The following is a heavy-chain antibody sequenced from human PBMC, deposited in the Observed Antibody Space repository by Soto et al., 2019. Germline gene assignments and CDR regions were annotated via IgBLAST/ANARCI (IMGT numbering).Heavy chain of an antibody. J-gene: IGHJ4*02. D-gene: IGHD7-27*01. CDR1: GGTFSGHA. V-gene: IGHV1-69*06. CDR3: ARGPNWGSRFDS. Sequence: QVQLVQSGAEVKKPGSSVKVSCEASGGTFSGHAISWVRQAPGQGPEWMGGLIPLFGTTQHAQNFQGRLTLTADKSASTAYMELTSLRFADTAIYSCARGPNWGSRFDSWGQGTLVTVSS. CDR2: LIPLFGTT.